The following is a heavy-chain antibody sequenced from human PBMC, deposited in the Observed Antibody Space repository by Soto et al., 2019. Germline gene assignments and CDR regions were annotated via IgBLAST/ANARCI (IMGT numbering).Heavy chain of an antibody. Sequence: ASVKVSCKASGYTFTSYYMHWVRQAPGQGLEWMGIINPSGGSTSYAQKFQGRVTMTRDTSTNTVYMELSSLRSEDTAVYYCARDPAMTTVSPYFDYWGQGTLVTVSS. J-gene: IGHJ4*02. D-gene: IGHD4-17*01. CDR2: INPSGGST. CDR3: ARDPAMTTVSPYFDY. V-gene: IGHV1-46*03. CDR1: GYTFTSYY.